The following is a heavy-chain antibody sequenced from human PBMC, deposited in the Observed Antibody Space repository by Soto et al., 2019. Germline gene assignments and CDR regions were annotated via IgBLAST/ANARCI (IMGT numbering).Heavy chain of an antibody. V-gene: IGHV4-31*03. Sequence: QVQLQESGPGLVKPSQTLSLTCTVSGGSISSGGYYWSWIRQHQGKGLACIGYIYYSGSTYYNPSLQSRVTISLDTSKIPFSLKLSSLTAADTAVYYCARDQRTYYGMDVWGQGTTVTVSS. CDR3: ARDQRTYYGMDV. CDR2: IYYSGST. CDR1: GGSISSGGYY. J-gene: IGHJ6*02.